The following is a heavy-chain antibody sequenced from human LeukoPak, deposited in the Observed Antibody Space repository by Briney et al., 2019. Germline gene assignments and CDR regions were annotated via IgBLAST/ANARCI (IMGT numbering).Heavy chain of an antibody. CDR2: INPNSGGT. CDR1: GYTFTGYY. D-gene: IGHD3-22*01. Sequence: GASVKVSCKASGYTFTGYYMQWLRQAPGQGLEGMGWINPNSGGTNYAQKFQGRHTMTRDTSNSTVYMEVRRLRSSDAAVFYCARTYYDRSGYRYWGQGTLVTVSS. V-gene: IGHV1-2*02. J-gene: IGHJ4*02. CDR3: ARTYYDRSGYRY.